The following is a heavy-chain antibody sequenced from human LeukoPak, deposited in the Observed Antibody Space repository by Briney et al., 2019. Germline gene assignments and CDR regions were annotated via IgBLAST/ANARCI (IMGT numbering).Heavy chain of an antibody. J-gene: IGHJ4*02. CDR3: ARVPQYSSSPLDY. CDR1: GHTFTGYY. D-gene: IGHD6-13*01. V-gene: IGHV1-3*01. Sequence: ASVKVSCKASGHTFTGYYMHWVRQAPGQRLEWMGWINAGNGNTKYSQKFQGRVTITRDTSASTAYMELSSLRSEDTAVYYCARVPQYSSSPLDYWGQGTLVTVSS. CDR2: INAGNGNT.